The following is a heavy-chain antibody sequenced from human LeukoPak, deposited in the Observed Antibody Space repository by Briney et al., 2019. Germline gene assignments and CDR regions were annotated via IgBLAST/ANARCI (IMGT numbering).Heavy chain of an antibody. Sequence: ASVKVSCKASGYTFTSYYMHWVRQAPGQGLEWMGIINPSGGSTSYAQKFQGRVTMTRDMSTSTVYMELSSLRSEDTAVYYCARAESVDKWELPNFDYWGQGTLVTVSS. CDR3: ARAESVDKWELPNFDY. D-gene: IGHD1-26*01. CDR1: GYTFTSYY. V-gene: IGHV1-46*01. CDR2: INPSGGST. J-gene: IGHJ4*02.